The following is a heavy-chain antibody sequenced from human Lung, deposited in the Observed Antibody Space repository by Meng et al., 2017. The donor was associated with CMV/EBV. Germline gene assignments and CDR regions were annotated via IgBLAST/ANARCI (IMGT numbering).Heavy chain of an antibody. J-gene: IGHJ4*01. CDR2: ISGGGDNM. V-gene: IGHV3-11*01. CDR1: GFTFSDYY. Sequence: SCAASGFTFSDYYMSWIRQAPGKGLGWISCISGGGDNMYYADSVKGRFTISRDKAKNSLYLEMNSMRVDNMAVYYWARDWEPHCSTGYYFDVWGQGXLVTVSS. D-gene: IGHD1-14*01. CDR3: ARDWEPHCSTGYYFDV.